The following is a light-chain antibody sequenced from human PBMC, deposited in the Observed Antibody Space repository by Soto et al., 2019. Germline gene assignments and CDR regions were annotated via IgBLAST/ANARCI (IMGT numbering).Light chain of an antibody. V-gene: IGLV1-40*01. Sequence: QLVLTQPPSVSGAPGQRVTISCTGSSSNIGAGYDVHWYQQLPGAAPKVLIYDNNNRPSGVPDRFSGSKSGTSASLAITGLQAEDEADYYCQSYDSSLSGYVFGTGTQLTVL. J-gene: IGLJ1*01. CDR2: DNN. CDR1: SSNIGAGYD. CDR3: QSYDSSLSGYV.